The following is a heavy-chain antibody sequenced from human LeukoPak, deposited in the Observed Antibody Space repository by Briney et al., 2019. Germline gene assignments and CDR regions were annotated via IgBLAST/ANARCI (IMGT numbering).Heavy chain of an antibody. D-gene: IGHD6-13*01. CDR2: ISSSSSTI. CDR1: GFTFSSYS. V-gene: IGHV3-48*01. CDR3: ARDQEVELGDY. Sequence: GGSLRLSCAASGFTFSSYSMNWVRQAPGKGLEWVSYISSSSSTIYYADSAKGRFTISRDNAKNSLYLQMNSLRAEDTAVYYCARDQEVELGDYWGQGTLVTVSS. J-gene: IGHJ4*02.